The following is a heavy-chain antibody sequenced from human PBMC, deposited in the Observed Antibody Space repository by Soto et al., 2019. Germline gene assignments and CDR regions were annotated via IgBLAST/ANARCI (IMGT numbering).Heavy chain of an antibody. D-gene: IGHD3-9*01. CDR3: ARGPYYDILTGYYRDYYYGMDV. CDR1: GGSISSYY. CDR2: IYYSGST. J-gene: IGHJ6*02. V-gene: IGHV4-59*01. Sequence: SETLSLTCTVSGGSISSYYWSWIRQPPGKGLEWIGYIYYSGSTNYNPSLKSRVTISVDTSKNQFSLKLSSVTAADTAVYYCARGPYYDILTGYYRDYYYGMDVWGQGTTVTVSS.